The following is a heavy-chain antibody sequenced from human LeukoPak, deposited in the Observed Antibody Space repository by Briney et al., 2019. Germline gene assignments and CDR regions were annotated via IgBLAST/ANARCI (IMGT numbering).Heavy chain of an antibody. CDR2: IDWDDDK. CDR3: ARIDYYGSGSYPLGVY. J-gene: IGHJ4*02. Sequence: SGPALVKPTQTLTLTCTFSGFSLSTSGMCVSWIRQPPGKALEWLARIDWDDDKYYSTSLKTRLTISKDTSKNQVVLTMTNMDPVDTATYYCARIDYYGSGSYPLGVYWGQGTLVTVSS. D-gene: IGHD3-10*01. CDR1: GFSLSTSGMC. V-gene: IGHV2-70*11.